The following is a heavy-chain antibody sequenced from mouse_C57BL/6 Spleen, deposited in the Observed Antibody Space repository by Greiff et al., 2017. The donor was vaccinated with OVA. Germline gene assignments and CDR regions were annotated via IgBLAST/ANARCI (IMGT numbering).Heavy chain of an antibody. D-gene: IGHD1-1*01. J-gene: IGHJ4*01. Sequence: EVQLQESGGGLVKPGGSLKLSCAASGFTFSDYGMHWVRQAPEKGLEWVAYISSGSSTIYYADTVKGRFTISRDNAKNTLFLQMTSLRSEDTAMYYCARGVTTVVAYYYAMDYWGQGTSVTVSS. CDR1: GFTFSDYG. CDR2: ISSGSSTI. V-gene: IGHV5-17*01. CDR3: ARGVTTVVAYYYAMDY.